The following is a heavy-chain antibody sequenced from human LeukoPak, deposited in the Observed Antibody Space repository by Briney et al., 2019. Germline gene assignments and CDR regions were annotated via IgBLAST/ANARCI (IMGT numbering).Heavy chain of an antibody. J-gene: IGHJ4*02. D-gene: IGHD1-26*01. V-gene: IGHV4-30-4*01. CDR3: ARDRGGSYYLDY. CDR1: GDSINSFEYY. CDR2: IYYSGTT. Sequence: PSETLSLTCKTSGDSINSFEYYWTWIRQSPGKGLEWIGYIYYSGTTYYNPSLESRLTMSVDTSKNQFSLKLISLTAADTAVYYCARDRGGSYYLDYWGQGALVTVSS.